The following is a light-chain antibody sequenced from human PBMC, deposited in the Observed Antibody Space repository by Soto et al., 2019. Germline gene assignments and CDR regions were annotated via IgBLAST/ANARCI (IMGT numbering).Light chain of an antibody. CDR1: SSDVGRYNY. V-gene: IGLV2-14*01. Sequence: QSALTQPASVSGSPGQSITISCTGTSSDVGRYNYVSWYQPLPGKAPKLIIYEVSNRPSGVSNRFSASKSGNTASLTISGLQAEDEADYYCSSYTGIAALFGGGTQLTVL. J-gene: IGLJ2*01. CDR3: SSYTGIAAL. CDR2: EVS.